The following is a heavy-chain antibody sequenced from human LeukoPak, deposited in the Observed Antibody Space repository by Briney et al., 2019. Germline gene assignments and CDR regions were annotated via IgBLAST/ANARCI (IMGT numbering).Heavy chain of an antibody. CDR1: GGSISSGDYY. D-gene: IGHD4-23*01. CDR3: AREGVYGGKQRGFDY. J-gene: IGHJ4*02. V-gene: IGHV4-30-4*01. CDR2: IYYSGST. Sequence: PSETLSLTCTVSGGSISSGDYYWSWIRQPPGKGLEWIGYIYYSGSTYYNPSLKSRVTISVDTSKNQFSLKLSSVTAADTAVYYCAREGVYGGKQRGFDYWGQGTLVTVSS.